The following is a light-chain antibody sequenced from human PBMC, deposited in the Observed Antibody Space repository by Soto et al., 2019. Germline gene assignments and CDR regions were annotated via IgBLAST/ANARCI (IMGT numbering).Light chain of an antibody. J-gene: IGKJ1*01. CDR1: QSISNY. CDR2: AAS. Sequence: DIQMTQSPSSLSASMGDRVTITCRASQSISNYLNWYQQKPGKAPKLLIYAASSLQSGVPSRFSGSGSGTDFILTISSLQPEDFATYYCQQSHSSPRTFGQGTKVEIK. V-gene: IGKV1-39*01. CDR3: QQSHSSPRT.